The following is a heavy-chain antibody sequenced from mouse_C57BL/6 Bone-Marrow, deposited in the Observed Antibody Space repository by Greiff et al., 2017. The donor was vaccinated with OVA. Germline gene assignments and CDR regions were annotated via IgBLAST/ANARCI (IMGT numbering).Heavy chain of an antibody. CDR3: ARWDGYWYFDV. J-gene: IGHJ1*03. D-gene: IGHD2-3*01. CDR2: IYPSDSET. Sequence: QVQLQQPGAELVRPGSSVTLSCKASGYTFTSYWMDWVKQRPGQGLEWIGNIYPSDSETHYNQKFKDKATLTVDKSSSTAYMQLSSLTSEDSAVYYCARWDGYWYFDVWGTGTTVTVSS. V-gene: IGHV1-61*01. CDR1: GYTFTSYW.